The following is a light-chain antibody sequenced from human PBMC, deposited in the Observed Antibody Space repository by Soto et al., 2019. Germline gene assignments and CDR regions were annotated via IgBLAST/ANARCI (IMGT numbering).Light chain of an antibody. CDR3: CSYGGNYV. V-gene: IGLV2-11*01. Sequence: QSALTQPRSVSGSPGQSVTISCTETSTDVGGYNYVSWYQQHPGKAPKLMIFDVNKRPSGVPDRFSGSKSGNTASLTISGLQAEDEADYYCCSYGGNYVFGTGTKLTVL. J-gene: IGLJ1*01. CDR2: DVN. CDR1: STDVGGYNY.